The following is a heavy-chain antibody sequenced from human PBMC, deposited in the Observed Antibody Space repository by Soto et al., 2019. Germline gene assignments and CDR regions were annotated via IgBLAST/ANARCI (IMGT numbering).Heavy chain of an antibody. CDR2: IYHSGST. D-gene: IGHD6-13*01. CDR1: GGSISSNKW. J-gene: IGHJ4*02. V-gene: IGHV4-4*02. Sequence: SETLSLTCAVYGGSISSNKWWSWVRQPPGKGLEWIGEIYHSGSTNYNPSLKSRVTISADTSKNQFSLKLRSVTAADTAVYYCARGAIAAQAFDSWGQGTLVTVSS. CDR3: ARGAIAAQAFDS.